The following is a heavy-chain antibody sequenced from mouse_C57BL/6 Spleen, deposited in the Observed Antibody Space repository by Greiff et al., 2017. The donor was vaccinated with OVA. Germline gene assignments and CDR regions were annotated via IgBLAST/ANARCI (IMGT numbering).Heavy chain of an antibody. J-gene: IGHJ1*03. Sequence: VQLQQPGAELVKPGASVKLSCKASGYTFTSYWMQWVKQRPGQGLEWIGETDPSDSYTNYNQKFKGKATLTVDTSSSTAYMQLSSLTAEDSAVYYCARRTGTGYFDVWGTGTTVTVSS. CDR1: GYTFTSYW. CDR2: TDPSDSYT. D-gene: IGHD4-1*01. CDR3: ARRTGTGYFDV. V-gene: IGHV1-50*01.